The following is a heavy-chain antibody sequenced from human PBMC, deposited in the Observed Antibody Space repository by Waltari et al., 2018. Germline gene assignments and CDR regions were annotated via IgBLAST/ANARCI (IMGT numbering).Heavy chain of an antibody. J-gene: IGHJ4*02. D-gene: IGHD6-13*01. Sequence: QVQLVQSGAEVKKPGASVKVSCKASGYTFTGYYMHWVRQAPGQGLEGMGWINPNRGGTNYAQKFQGRVTMTRDTSISTAYMELSRLRSDDTAVYYCARGGKAAAGPPDYWGQGTLVTVSS. CDR3: ARGGKAAAGPPDY. CDR1: GYTFTGYY. V-gene: IGHV1-2*02. CDR2: INPNRGGT.